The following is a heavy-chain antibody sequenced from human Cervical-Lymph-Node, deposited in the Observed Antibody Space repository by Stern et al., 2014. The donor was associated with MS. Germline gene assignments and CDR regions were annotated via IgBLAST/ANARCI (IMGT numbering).Heavy chain of an antibody. CDR3: ARDGGHYYDSSGYFRYHWFDP. CDR1: GGSINSSGYY. D-gene: IGHD3-22*01. V-gene: IGHV4-31*03. J-gene: IGHJ5*02. CDR2: IYYDGST. Sequence: QVQLQESGPGLVKPSQTLSLTCTVSGGSINSSGYYWSWIRQHPGKGLEWVAYIYYDGSTYYNPSLKSRLTISVDTSKNQFSLKLSSVTAADTAVYYCARDGGHYYDSSGYFRYHWFDPWGQGTLVTVSS.